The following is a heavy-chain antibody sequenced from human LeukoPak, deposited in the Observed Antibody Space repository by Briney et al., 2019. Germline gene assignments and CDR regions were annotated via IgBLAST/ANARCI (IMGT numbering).Heavy chain of an antibody. CDR1: GFTFSTYA. J-gene: IGHJ4*02. Sequence: GGSLRLSCAASGFTFSTYAIHWVRQAPGKGLEWVAVISYDGSNKYYADSVKGRFTISRDNSKNTLYLQMNSLRTEDTAVYYCARNFRRGDFDYWGQGTPVTVSS. CDR2: ISYDGSNK. CDR3: ARNFRRGDFDY. V-gene: IGHV3-30-3*01. D-gene: IGHD3-10*01.